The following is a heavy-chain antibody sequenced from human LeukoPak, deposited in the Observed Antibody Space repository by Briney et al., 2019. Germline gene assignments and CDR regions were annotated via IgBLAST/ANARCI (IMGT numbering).Heavy chain of an antibody. D-gene: IGHD1-7*01. CDR2: INHSGST. CDR1: GGSISSGDYY. V-gene: IGHV4-34*01. CDR3: ARVYNWNYYFDY. J-gene: IGHJ4*02. Sequence: PSETLSLTCSVSGGSISSGDYYWSWIRQPPGKGLEWIGEINHSGSTNYNPSLKSRVTISVDTSKNQFSLKLSSVTAADTAVYYCARVYNWNYYFDYWGQGTLVTVSS.